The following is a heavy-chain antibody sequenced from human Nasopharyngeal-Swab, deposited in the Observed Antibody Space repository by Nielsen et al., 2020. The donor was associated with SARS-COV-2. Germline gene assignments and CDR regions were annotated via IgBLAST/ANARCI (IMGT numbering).Heavy chain of an antibody. CDR3: AKDDVVRGDAFYI. V-gene: IGHV3-23*01. D-gene: IGHD3-10*01. CDR2: ISASGGST. CDR1: GFTFNISA. J-gene: IGHJ3*02. Sequence: GESLKISCIASGFTFNISAMAWVRRTPGRGLQWVSGISASGGSTYYTDSVKGRFAVSRDNSRNTLYLQMHSLRVEDTALYYCAKDDVVRGDAFYIWGQGTMVTVSS.